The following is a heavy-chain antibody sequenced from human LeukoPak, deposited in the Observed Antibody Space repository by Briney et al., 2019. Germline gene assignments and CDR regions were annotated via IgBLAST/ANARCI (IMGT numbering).Heavy chain of an antibody. Sequence: GRSLRLSCAASGFTLDDYAMHWVRQAPGKGLEWVSGISWNSGRIGYADSVKGRFTISRDNAKNSLYLQMNSLRADDTAVYYCARGGPHDYSDYCFDYWGQGILVTVPS. CDR1: GFTLDDYA. D-gene: IGHD4-11*01. J-gene: IGHJ4*02. CDR2: ISWNSGRI. V-gene: IGHV3-9*01. CDR3: ARGGPHDYSDYCFDY.